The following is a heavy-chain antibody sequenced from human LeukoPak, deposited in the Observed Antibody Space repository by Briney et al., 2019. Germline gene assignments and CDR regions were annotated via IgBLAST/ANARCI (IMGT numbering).Heavy chain of an antibody. J-gene: IGHJ2*01. CDR2: IYYSGST. CDR1: GGSISSSSYY. CDR3: ASSTFGGVIVSFSL. D-gene: IGHD3-16*02. V-gene: IGHV4-39*01. Sequence: PSETLSLTCTVSGGSISSSSYYWGWIRQPPGKGLEWIGSIYYSGSTYYSPSLKSRVTISVDTSKNQFSLKLSSVTAADTAVYYCASSTFGGVIVSFSLWGRGTLVTVSS.